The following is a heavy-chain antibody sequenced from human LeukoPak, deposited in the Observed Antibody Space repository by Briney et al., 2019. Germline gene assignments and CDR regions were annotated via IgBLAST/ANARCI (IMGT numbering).Heavy chain of an antibody. D-gene: IGHD3-3*01. V-gene: IGHV3-74*01. CDR1: GFTFSDYW. Sequence: GGSLRLSCAASGFTFSDYWMHWVRQAPGKGLVWVSRINTDETRTNYADSVKGRFTISRDNAKNTLYLQMNSLRAEDTAVYYCARVGVGAYYFDYWGQGTLVTVSS. J-gene: IGHJ4*02. CDR2: INTDETRT. CDR3: ARVGVGAYYFDY.